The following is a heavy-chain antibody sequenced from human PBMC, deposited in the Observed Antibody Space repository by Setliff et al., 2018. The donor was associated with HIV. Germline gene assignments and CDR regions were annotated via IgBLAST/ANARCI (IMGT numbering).Heavy chain of an antibody. Sequence: GESLKISCKGSGYSFTSYWIGWVRQMPGKGLEWMGIIYPGDSDTRYSPSFQGQVTISADKSISTAYLQWSSLKASDTAMYYCARDAPAEYYDFWSGYILWDVWGKGTTVTVSS. V-gene: IGHV5-51*01. CDR2: IYPGDSDT. D-gene: IGHD3-3*01. CDR1: GYSFTSYW. J-gene: IGHJ6*04. CDR3: ARDAPAEYYDFWSGYILWDV.